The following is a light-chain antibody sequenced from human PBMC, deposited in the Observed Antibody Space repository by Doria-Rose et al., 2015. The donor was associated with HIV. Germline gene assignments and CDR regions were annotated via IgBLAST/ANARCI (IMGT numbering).Light chain of an antibody. J-gene: IGKJ5*01. CDR3: QQYGTSRGT. CDR1: QRVKSSY. V-gene: IGKV3-20*01. Sequence: GLTQPPGTLSLSPEERATLSCRASQRVKSSYLAWYQQKPGQAPRLLIYDASTRATGIPGRFSGSGSGTDFTLTISRLEPEDVAVYYCQQYGTSRGTFGQGTRLEIK. CDR2: DAS.